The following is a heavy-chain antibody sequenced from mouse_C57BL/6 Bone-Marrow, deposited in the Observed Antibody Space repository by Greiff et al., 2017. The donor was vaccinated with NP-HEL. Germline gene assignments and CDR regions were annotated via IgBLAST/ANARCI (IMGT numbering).Heavy chain of an antibody. V-gene: IGHV1-19*01. CDR1: GYTFTDYY. CDR2: INPYNGGT. CDR3: ARSESNLDY. Sequence: EVQLQESGPVLVKPGASVKMSCKASGYTFTDYYMNWVKQSHGKSLEWIGVINPYNGGTSYNQKFKGKATLTVDKSSSTAYMELNSLTSEDSAVYYCARSESNLDYWGQGTTLTVSS. D-gene: IGHD2-5*01. J-gene: IGHJ2*01.